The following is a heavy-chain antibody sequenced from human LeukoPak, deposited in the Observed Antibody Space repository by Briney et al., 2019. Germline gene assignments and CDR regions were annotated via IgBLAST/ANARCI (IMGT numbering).Heavy chain of an antibody. J-gene: IGHJ4*02. CDR1: GYTFTSYY. D-gene: IGHD3-22*01. V-gene: IGHV1-2*06. Sequence: ASVKVSCKASGYTFTSYYMHWVRQAPGQGLEWMGRINPNSGGTNYAQKFQGRVTMTRDTSISTAYMELSRLRSDDTAVYYCARGIETYYDSSGYPGYWGQGTLVTVSS. CDR3: ARGIETYYDSSGYPGY. CDR2: INPNSGGT.